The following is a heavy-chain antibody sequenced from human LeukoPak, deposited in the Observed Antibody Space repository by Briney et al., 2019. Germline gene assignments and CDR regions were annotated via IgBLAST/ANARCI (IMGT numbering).Heavy chain of an antibody. CDR1: GGSINGYY. D-gene: IGHD4-17*01. J-gene: IGHJ6*02. CDR2: IYYSGGT. CDR3: ARDSSAYGDYVPNYYYYGMDV. Sequence: TSETLSLTCTVSGGSINGYYWSWIRQPPGKGLEWIGYIYYSGGTNYNPSLKSRVTISVDTSKNQFSLKLSSVTAADTAVYYCARDSSAYGDYVPNYYYYGMDVWGQGTTVTVSS. V-gene: IGHV4-59*01.